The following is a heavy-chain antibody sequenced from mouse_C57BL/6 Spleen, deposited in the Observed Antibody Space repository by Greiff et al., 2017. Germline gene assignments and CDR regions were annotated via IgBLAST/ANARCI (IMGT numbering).Heavy chain of an antibody. CDR3: ARGGFDY. CDR2: ISPGDGDT. CDR1: GYAFSSSW. V-gene: IGHV1-82*01. Sequence: QVQLQQSGPELVKPGASVKISCKASGYAFSSSWMNWVKQRPGKGLEWIGRISPGDGDTNYNGKFKGKATLTADKSSSTAYMQLSSLTSEDSAVYFCARGGFDYWGQGTTLTVSS. J-gene: IGHJ2*01.